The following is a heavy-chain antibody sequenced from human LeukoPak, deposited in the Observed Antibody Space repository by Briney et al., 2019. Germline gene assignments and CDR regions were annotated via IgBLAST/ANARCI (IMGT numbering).Heavy chain of an antibody. Sequence: KPSETLSLTCTVSVGSISSTSCYWGWIRQSPGKGLEWIGSFYCTVSTQNTPSLKGRVNLSEDTSKNKFSLKLKSVTAEDTAVYYCARQLGDGYNLVYWFDPWGQGTLVTVSS. CDR3: ARQLGDGYNLVYWFDP. CDR1: VGSISSTSCY. D-gene: IGHD5-24*01. V-gene: IGHV4-39*01. J-gene: IGHJ5*02. CDR2: FYCTVST.